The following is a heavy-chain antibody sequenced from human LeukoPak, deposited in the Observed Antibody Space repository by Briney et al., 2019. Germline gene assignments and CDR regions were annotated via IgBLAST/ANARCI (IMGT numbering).Heavy chain of an antibody. CDR3: AREFKTARGFDY. D-gene: IGHD3-10*01. V-gene: IGHV3-7*03. CDR2: IKQDGSEK. J-gene: IGHJ4*02. CDR1: GFTSSSCW. Sequence: GGSLRLSCAASGFTSSSCWMSWVRQAPGKGLEWVANIKQDGSEKYYVDSVKGRFTISRDNAKNSLYLQMNSLRAEDTAVYYCAREFKTARGFDYWGQGTLVTVSS.